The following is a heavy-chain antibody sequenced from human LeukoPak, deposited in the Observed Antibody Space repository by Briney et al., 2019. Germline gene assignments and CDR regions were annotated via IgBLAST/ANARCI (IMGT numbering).Heavy chain of an antibody. CDR3: ASPRGTYIDY. D-gene: IGHD3-16*01. CDR2: IFHTGST. CDR1: GYSISTGYF. V-gene: IGHV4-38-2*01. J-gene: IGHJ4*02. Sequence: SETLSLTCAVSGYSISTGYFWGWIRQSPGQGLAWIGSIFHTGSTSYNPSLKSRVTLSVDTSKNEFSLKLTSVTAADTAIYYCASPRGTYIDYWGQGTLVIVSS.